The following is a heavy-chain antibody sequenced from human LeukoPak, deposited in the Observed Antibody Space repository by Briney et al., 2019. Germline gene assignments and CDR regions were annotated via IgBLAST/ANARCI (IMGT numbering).Heavy chain of an antibody. CDR2: IWYDGSNK. J-gene: IGHJ4*02. CDR3: AKGNYYDSSGYLDY. V-gene: IGHV3-33*06. D-gene: IGHD3-22*01. Sequence: GGSLRPSCAASGFTFSSYGMHWVRQAPGKGLEWVAVIWYDGSNKYYADSVKGRFTISRDNSKNTLYLQMNSLRAEDTAVYYCAKGNYYDSSGYLDYWGQGTLVTVSS. CDR1: GFTFSSYG.